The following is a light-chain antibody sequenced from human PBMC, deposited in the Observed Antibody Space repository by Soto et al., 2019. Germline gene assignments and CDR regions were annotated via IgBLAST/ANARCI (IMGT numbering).Light chain of an antibody. V-gene: IGKV1-13*02. J-gene: IGKJ4*01. Sequence: AIHLTQSPSSLSASVGDRVTITCRASQGISSGLAWYQQKAGKAPKLLIHDSSSLESGVPSRFSGSGSGTDFTLTSSRLQPEDFATYYCQQFNSYPALTFGGGTKVEIK. CDR1: QGISSG. CDR2: DSS. CDR3: QQFNSYPALT.